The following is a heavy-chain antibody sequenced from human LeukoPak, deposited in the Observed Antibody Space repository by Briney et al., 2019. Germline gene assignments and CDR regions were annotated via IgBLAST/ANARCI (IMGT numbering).Heavy chain of an antibody. CDR1: GFTFSSYA. Sequence: PGGSLRLSCAASGFTFSSYAMHWVRQAPGKGLEWVAVISYDGSNKYYADSVKGRFTISRDNSKNTLYVQMNSLRAEDTAVYYCGGDMTTVTTNYWAQGTLVTVPS. D-gene: IGHD4-11*01. J-gene: IGHJ4*02. CDR2: ISYDGSNK. CDR3: GGDMTTVTTNY. V-gene: IGHV3-30-3*01.